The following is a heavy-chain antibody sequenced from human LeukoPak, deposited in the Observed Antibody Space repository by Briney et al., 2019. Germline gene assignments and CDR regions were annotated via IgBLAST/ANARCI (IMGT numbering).Heavy chain of an antibody. Sequence: SVKVSCKASGGTFSSYAISWVRQAPGQGLEWMGGIIPIFGTANYAQKFQGRVTLTADESTSTAYMELSSLRSEDTAVYYCARAWDSTDYYYYGMDVWGQGTTVTVSS. CDR3: ARAWDSTDYYYYGMDV. CDR1: GGTFSSYA. V-gene: IGHV1-69*13. J-gene: IGHJ6*02. CDR2: IIPIFGTA. D-gene: IGHD2/OR15-2a*01.